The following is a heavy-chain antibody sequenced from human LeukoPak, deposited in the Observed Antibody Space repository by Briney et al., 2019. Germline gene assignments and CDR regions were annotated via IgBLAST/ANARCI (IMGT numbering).Heavy chain of an antibody. Sequence: SETLSLTCAVYGGSFSGYYWSWIRQPPGKGLEWVGEINHSGSTNYNPSLKSRVTISVDTSKNQFSLKLSSVTAADTAVYYCARGGYDFWSGRLYYYYYMDVWGKGTTVTLSS. D-gene: IGHD3-3*01. CDR2: INHSGST. CDR1: GGSFSGYY. CDR3: ARGGYDFWSGRLYYYYYMDV. V-gene: IGHV4-34*01. J-gene: IGHJ6*03.